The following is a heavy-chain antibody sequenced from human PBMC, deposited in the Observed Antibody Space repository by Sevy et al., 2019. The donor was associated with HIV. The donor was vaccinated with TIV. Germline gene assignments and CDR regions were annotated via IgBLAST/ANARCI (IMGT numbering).Heavy chain of an antibody. CDR2: ISYDGSSK. Sequence: GGSLRLSCAASGFIFSSYGMHWVRQAPGKGLEWVTIISYDGSSKYYADSVKGRFTISRDNSENILYLQMNSLRAEDTAVYYCAKEDHDFWSGYYRRGPRGNFDYWGQGTLVTVSS. V-gene: IGHV3-30*18. D-gene: IGHD3-3*01. CDR1: GFIFSSYG. CDR3: AKEDHDFWSGYYRRGPRGNFDY. J-gene: IGHJ4*02.